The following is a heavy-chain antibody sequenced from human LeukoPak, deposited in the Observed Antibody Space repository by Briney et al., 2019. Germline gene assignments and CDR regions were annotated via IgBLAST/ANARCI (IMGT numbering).Heavy chain of an antibody. CDR2: IYYSGSS. D-gene: IGHD3-10*01. Sequence: SETLSLTCSVSCGSISSSSSYWGWIRQPPGKGLEWIGSIYYSGSSFYNPSLKSRVTISVDTSMNQFSLNLNSETAADTAVYYCARALYGSGSYLDYWGQGILVTVSS. J-gene: IGHJ4*02. CDR3: ARALYGSGSYLDY. V-gene: IGHV4-39*01. CDR1: CGSISSSSSY.